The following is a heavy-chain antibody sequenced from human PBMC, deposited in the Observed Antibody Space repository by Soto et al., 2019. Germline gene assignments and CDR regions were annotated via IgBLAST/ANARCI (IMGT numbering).Heavy chain of an antibody. D-gene: IGHD6-6*01. Sequence: PGESLKISCKGSGYSFTSYWISWVRQMPGKGLEWMGRIDPSDSYTNYSPSFQGHVTISADKSISTAYLQWSSLKASDTAMYYCARLTYPEYSSTISNLYYYYGMDVWGQGTTVTVSS. CDR1: GYSFTSYW. J-gene: IGHJ6*02. CDR2: IDPSDSYT. V-gene: IGHV5-10-1*01. CDR3: ARLTYPEYSSTISNLYYYYGMDV.